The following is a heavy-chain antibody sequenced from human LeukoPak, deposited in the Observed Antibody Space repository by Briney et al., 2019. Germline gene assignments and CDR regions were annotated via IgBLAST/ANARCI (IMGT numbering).Heavy chain of an antibody. CDR2: FDPEDGET. Sequence: AASVKVSCKDSGYTLTELSMHWVRQAPGKGLEWMGGFDPEDGETIYAQKFQGRVTMTEDTSTDTAYMELSSLRSEDTAVYYCATFRPLMVDYIWGSYRPPAKYYFDYWGQGTLVTVSS. CDR1: GYTLTELS. D-gene: IGHD3-16*02. CDR3: ATFRPLMVDYIWGSYRPPAKYYFDY. V-gene: IGHV1-24*01. J-gene: IGHJ4*02.